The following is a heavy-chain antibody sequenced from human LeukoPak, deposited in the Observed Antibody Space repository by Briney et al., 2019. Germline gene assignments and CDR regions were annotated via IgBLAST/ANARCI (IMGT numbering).Heavy chain of an antibody. CDR3: ARRHDSGSYYNFKGYMDV. V-gene: IGHV4-4*02. D-gene: IGHD3-10*01. J-gene: IGHJ6*03. Sequence: PSETLSLTCAVSGGSISSSNWWSWVRHPPREELLWIGGSYYSGSANYNPSLKSRVTISVDTSKNQFSLKLSSVTAADTAVYYCARRHDSGSYYNFKGYMDVWGKGTTVTISS. CDR1: GGSISSSNW. CDR2: SYYSGSA.